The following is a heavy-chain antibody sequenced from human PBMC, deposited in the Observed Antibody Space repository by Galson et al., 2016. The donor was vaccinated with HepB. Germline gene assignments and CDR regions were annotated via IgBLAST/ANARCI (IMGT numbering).Heavy chain of an antibody. J-gene: IGHJ3*02. Sequence: SVKVSCKASGGPFSSYSVTWVRRAPGQGLEWMGGIIPVFNLSTYVQKFQGRVTITADESTTTAYMELRGLRFEDTAVYYCASPPGEYGTGSEHAFDMWGQGTVVTVSS. CDR2: IIPVFNLS. D-gene: IGHD3-10*01. V-gene: IGHV1-69*13. CDR1: GGPFSSYS. CDR3: ASPPGEYGTGSEHAFDM.